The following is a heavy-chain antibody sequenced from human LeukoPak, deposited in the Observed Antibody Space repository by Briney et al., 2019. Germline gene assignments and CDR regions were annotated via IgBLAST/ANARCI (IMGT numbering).Heavy chain of an antibody. CDR2: ISGSGGST. CDR1: GFTFSSYA. Sequence: GGSLRLSCAASGFTFSSYAMSWVRQAPGKGLEWVSAISGSGGSTYYADSVKGRFTISRDNSKNTLYLQMNSLRAEDTAVYYCAKDEIGILTGYADYWGQETLVTVSS. J-gene: IGHJ4*02. CDR3: AKDEIGILTGYADY. D-gene: IGHD3-9*01. V-gene: IGHV3-23*01.